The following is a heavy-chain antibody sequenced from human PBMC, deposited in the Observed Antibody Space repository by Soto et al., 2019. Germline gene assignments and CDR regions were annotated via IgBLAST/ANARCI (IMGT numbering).Heavy chain of an antibody. CDR3: AKDYGDYAVYFDY. CDR2: ISYDGSNK. J-gene: IGHJ4*02. D-gene: IGHD4-17*01. CDR1: GFTFSSYG. Sequence: GGSLRLSCAASGFTFSSYGMHWVRQAPGKGLEWVAVISYDGSNKYYADSVKGRFTISRDNSKNTLYLQMNSLRAEDTAVYYCAKDYGDYAVYFDYWGQGTLVTVSS. V-gene: IGHV3-30*18.